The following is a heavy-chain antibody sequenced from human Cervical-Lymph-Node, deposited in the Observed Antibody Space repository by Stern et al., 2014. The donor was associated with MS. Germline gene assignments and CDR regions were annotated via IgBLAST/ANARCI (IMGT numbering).Heavy chain of an antibody. J-gene: IGHJ4*02. Sequence: VQLVQSGAELKKPGESLRISCKGSGYSLTNNWIGWVRQMPGKGLEWMGIFSPGNSETRCSPTFQGQVTMSADKSINTADLQWSSLKASDTAMYYCARGMGIALRPDYWGQGTLVTVSS. D-gene: IGHD6-13*01. CDR3: ARGMGIALRPDY. V-gene: IGHV5-51*03. CDR1: GYSLTNNW. CDR2: FSPGNSET.